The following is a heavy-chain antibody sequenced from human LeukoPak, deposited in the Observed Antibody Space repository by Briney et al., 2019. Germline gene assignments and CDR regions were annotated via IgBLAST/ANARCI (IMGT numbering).Heavy chain of an antibody. CDR1: GFTFSSYG. Sequence: GGSLRLSCAASGFTFSSYGMHWVRQAPGKGLEWVAVISYDGSNKYYADSVKGRFTISRDNSKNTLYLQMNSLRAEDTAVYYCAKNNGGRVPAALEYWGQGTLVTVSS. CDR3: AKNNGGRVPAALEY. D-gene: IGHD2-2*01. V-gene: IGHV3-30*18. J-gene: IGHJ4*02. CDR2: ISYDGSNK.